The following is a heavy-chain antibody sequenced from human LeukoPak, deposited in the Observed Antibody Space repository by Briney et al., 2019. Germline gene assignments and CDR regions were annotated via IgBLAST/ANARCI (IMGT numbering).Heavy chain of an antibody. CDR3: ARAGCSGGSCYSGCVDY. CDR2: ISSSGSTI. Sequence: GGSLRLSCAASGFTFSSYEMNWVRQAPGKGLEWVSYISSSGSTIYYADSVKGRFTISRDNAKNSLYLQMNSLRAEDTAVYYCARAGCSGGSCYSGCVDYWGQGTLVTVSS. J-gene: IGHJ4*02. CDR1: GFTFSSYE. V-gene: IGHV3-48*03. D-gene: IGHD2-15*01.